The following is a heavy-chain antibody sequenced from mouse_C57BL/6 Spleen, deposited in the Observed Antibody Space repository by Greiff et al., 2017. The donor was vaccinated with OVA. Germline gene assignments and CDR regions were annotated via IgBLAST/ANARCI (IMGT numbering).Heavy chain of an antibody. CDR1: GYTFTSYW. D-gene: IGHD2-4*01. J-gene: IGHJ2*01. CDR3: ARFYYDYDGTLDY. Sequence: QVQLQQPGAELVKPGASVKMSCKASGYTFTSYWITWVKQRPGQGLEWIGDIYPGSGSTNYNEKFKSKATLTVDTSSSTAYMQLSSLPSEDSAVYYCARFYYDYDGTLDYWGQGTTLTVSS. V-gene: IGHV1-55*01. CDR2: IYPGSGST.